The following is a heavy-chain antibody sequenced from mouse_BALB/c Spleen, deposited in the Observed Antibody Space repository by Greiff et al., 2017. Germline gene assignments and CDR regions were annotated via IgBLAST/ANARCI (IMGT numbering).Heavy chain of an antibody. D-gene: IGHD2-3*01. CDR1: GFTFSDYY. V-gene: IGHV5-4*02. Sequence: EVKVVESGGGLVKPGGSLKLSCAASGFTFSDYYMYWVRQTPEKRLEWVATISDGGSYTYYPDSVKGRFTISRDNAKNNLYLQMSSLKSEDTAMYYCARDRYYFMDYWGQGTSVTVSS. CDR2: ISDGGSYT. CDR3: ARDRYYFMDY. J-gene: IGHJ4*01.